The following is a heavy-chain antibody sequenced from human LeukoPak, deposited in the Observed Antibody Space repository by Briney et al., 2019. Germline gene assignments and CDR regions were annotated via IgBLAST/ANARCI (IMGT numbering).Heavy chain of an antibody. CDR2: ISYDGKT. Sequence: SETLSLTCNVSGASINSYRWNWIRQPPGKGLEWIGYISYDGKTNYNPSLKSRLTLSVDTSKNQFSLNLNSVTAADTARYYCTKGYYEPFDWWGQGTLVTVTS. J-gene: IGHJ4*02. V-gene: IGHV4-59*01. CDR3: TKGYYEPFDW. CDR1: GASINSYR. D-gene: IGHD3-22*01.